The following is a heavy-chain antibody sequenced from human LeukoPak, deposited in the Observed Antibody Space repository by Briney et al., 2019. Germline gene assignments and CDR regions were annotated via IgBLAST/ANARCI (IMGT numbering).Heavy chain of an antibody. J-gene: IGHJ2*01. V-gene: IGHV3-7*01. D-gene: IGHD1-1*01. CDR1: GFTFSRYW. Sequence: GGSLRLSCAASGFTFSRYWISWVRQAPGKRLEWVANIGQDGSEKKYVDSVRGRFTISRDNAKSSLYLQMNSLRAEDTAVYYCSSAGAPTGTRWYLDLWGRGTLVTVSS. CDR3: SSAGAPTGTRWYLDL. CDR2: IGQDGSEK.